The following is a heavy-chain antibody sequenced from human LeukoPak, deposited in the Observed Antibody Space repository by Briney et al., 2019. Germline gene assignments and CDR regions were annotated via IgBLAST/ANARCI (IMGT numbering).Heavy chain of an antibody. CDR3: AKDLRRRYYFSSGSRGGTFDI. V-gene: IGHV3-30*18. CDR1: GLTFSNAW. CDR2: ISYDGSNK. J-gene: IGHJ3*02. Sequence: GGSLRLSCAVSGLTFSNAWMSWVRQAPGKGLEWVAVISYDGSNKYYADSVKGRFTISRDNSKNTLYLQMNSLRAEDTAVYYCAKDLRRRYYFSSGSRGGTFDIWGQGTMVTVSS. D-gene: IGHD3-10*01.